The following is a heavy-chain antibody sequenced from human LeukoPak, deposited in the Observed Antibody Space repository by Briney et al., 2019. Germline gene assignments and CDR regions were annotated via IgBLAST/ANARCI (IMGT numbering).Heavy chain of an antibody. Sequence: EASVKVSCKASGGTFSSYAISWVRQAPGQGLEWMGRFDPEDGETIYAQTLQGRVTTTGDTSTDTAYMELSSLRSEDTAVYYCATEALDDSDSYFEYWGQGTLVTVSS. J-gene: IGHJ4*02. V-gene: IGHV1-24*01. D-gene: IGHD3-10*01. CDR3: ATEALDDSDSYFEY. CDR2: FDPEDGET. CDR1: GGTFSSYA.